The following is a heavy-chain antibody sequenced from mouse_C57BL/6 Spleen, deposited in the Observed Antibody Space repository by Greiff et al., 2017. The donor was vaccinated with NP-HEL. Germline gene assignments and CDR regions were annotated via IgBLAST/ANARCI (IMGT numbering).Heavy chain of an antibody. V-gene: IGHV1-55*01. CDR2: IYPGSGST. J-gene: IGHJ3*01. D-gene: IGHD2-4*01. CDR3: ARSGGYEYDPFAD. Sequence: VQLQQPGAELVKPGASVKMSCKASGYTFTSYWITWVKQRPGQGLEWIGDIYPGSGSTNYNEKFKSKATLTVDTSASTAYMQLSSLTAEDSAVYYCARSGGYEYDPFADWGQGTLVTVSA. CDR1: GYTFTSYW.